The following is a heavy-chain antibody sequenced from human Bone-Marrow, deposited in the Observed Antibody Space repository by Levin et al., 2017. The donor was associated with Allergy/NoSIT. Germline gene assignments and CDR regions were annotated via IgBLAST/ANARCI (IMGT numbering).Heavy chain of an antibody. V-gene: IGHV3-11*01. J-gene: IGHJ4*02. Sequence: GGSLRLSCVVSGFTFSDYYMNWIRQPPGKGLEWISYISSAGSNIDYADSVKGRFTISRDNAKNLVYLQMNSLSAEDTAFYYCARAEPPYFPQVLGHWGQGTLVNVSS. D-gene: IGHD2/OR15-2a*01. CDR3: ARAEPPYFPQVLGH. CDR1: GFTFSDYY. CDR2: ISSAGSNI.